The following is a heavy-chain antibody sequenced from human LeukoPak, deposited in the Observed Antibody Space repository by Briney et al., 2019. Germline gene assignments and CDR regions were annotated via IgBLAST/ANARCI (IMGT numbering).Heavy chain of an antibody. D-gene: IGHD3-22*01. CDR2: IYPGDSDT. CDR1: GYSFTSYW. J-gene: IGHJ4*02. CDR3: ARLYDSSGYYYHPIDY. V-gene: IGHV5-51*01. Sequence: GESLKISCKGSGYSFTSYWIGWVRRMPGKGLEWMEIIYPGDSDTRYSPSFQGQVTISADKSISTAYLQWSSLKASDTAMYYCARLYDSSGYYYHPIDYWGQGTLVTVSS.